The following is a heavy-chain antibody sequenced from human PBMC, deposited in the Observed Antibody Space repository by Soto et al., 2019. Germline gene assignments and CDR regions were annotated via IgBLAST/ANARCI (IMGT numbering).Heavy chain of an antibody. CDR2: ISYDGSNK. CDR3: AKDEKGIAVAGPLIGIFDY. D-gene: IGHD6-19*01. V-gene: IGHV3-30*18. J-gene: IGHJ4*02. Sequence: GGSLRLSCAASGFTFSSYGMHWVRQAPGKGLEWVAVISYDGSNKYYADSVKGRFTISRDNSKNTLYLQMNSLRAEDTAVYYCAKDEKGIAVAGPLIGIFDYWGQGTQVTVYS. CDR1: GFTFSSYG.